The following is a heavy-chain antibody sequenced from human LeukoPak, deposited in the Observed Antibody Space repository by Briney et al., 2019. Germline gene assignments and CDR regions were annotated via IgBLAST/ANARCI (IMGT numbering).Heavy chain of an antibody. D-gene: IGHD3-22*01. V-gene: IGHV3-23*01. CDR2: ISGSGGST. CDR1: GFTFSSYA. Sequence: GGSLRLSCAGSGFTFSSYAMSWVRQAPGKGLEWVSAISGSGGSTYYADSVKGRFTISRDNSKNTLYLQMNSLRAEDTAVYYCATGSGYYWADYWGQGTLVTVSS. J-gene: IGHJ4*02. CDR3: ATGSGYYWADY.